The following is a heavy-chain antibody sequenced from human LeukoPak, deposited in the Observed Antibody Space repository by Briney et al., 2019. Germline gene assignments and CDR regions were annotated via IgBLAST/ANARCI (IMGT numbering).Heavy chain of an antibody. CDR2: ISSSSSYR. V-gene: IGHV3-11*06. CDR1: GFTFSDYY. D-gene: IGHD2-2*01. CDR3: ARLQYEYYFDY. J-gene: IGHJ4*02. Sequence: PGGSLRLSCAASGFTFSDYYMSWIRQAPGKGLEWVSSISSSSSYRNYADSVKGRFTISRDNAKNSLYLQMNSLRAEDTAVYYCARLQYEYYFDYWGQGTLVTVSS.